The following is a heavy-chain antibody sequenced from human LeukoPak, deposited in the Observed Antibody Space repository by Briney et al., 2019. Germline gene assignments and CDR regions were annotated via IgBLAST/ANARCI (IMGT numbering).Heavy chain of an antibody. Sequence: TSETLSLTCTVSGGSISSSSYYWGWIRQPPGKGLEWIVSIYYSGSTYYNPSLKSRITISVNKAKNQFSLKLSSVTAADTAVYYCARLSGCYGFVDAFDIWGQGTMVTVSS. D-gene: IGHD3-22*01. V-gene: IGHV4-39*01. CDR1: GGSISSSSYY. CDR2: IYYSGST. J-gene: IGHJ3*02. CDR3: ARLSGCYGFVDAFDI.